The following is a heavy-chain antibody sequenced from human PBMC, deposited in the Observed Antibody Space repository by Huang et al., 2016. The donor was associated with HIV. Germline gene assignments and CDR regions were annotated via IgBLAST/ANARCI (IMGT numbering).Heavy chain of an antibody. CDR1: GFTFNNFG. J-gene: IGHJ4*02. CDR2: ISYDGSSG. D-gene: IGHD2-15*01. Sequence: QVQLVESGGGVVQPGRSLRLSCVASGFTFNNFGMHWVRKAPGKGLEGVAVISYDGSSGRYSESVKGRFTISRDNPMDTLYLQMNSLRPDDTAVYYCAKESRWYSDLDNWGQGTLVTVSS. CDR3: AKESRWYSDLDN. V-gene: IGHV3-30*18.